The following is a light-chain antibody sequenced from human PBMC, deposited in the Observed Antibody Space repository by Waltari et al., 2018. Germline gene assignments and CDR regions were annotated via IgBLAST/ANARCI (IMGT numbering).Light chain of an antibody. V-gene: IGKV3-11*01. Sequence: EIVLTQSPATLSLSPGETATLSCRASHSFRSYLAWYQQKPGKAPRLLIYDASNMATGIPARFSGSGSGTDFTLTISSLEPEDFAVYYCQQRSNWPPWTFGQGTKVEIK. CDR3: QQRSNWPPWT. CDR2: DAS. CDR1: HSFRSY. J-gene: IGKJ1*01.